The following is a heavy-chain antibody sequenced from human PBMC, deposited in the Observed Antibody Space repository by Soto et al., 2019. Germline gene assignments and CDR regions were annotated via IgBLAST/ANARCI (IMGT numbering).Heavy chain of an antibody. CDR1: GFTFSSYS. V-gene: IGHV3-21*02. CDR2: ISRSTNDI. Sequence: EQLVESGGGLAKPGGSLRLSCEGSGFTFSSYSLTWVRQAPGKGLEWLSFISRSTNDIYYADSVKGRFTISRDNTKNSLYLQLNSLRAEDTAVYYCARDRTTGTTYAWDAFDLWGQGTMVTVS. J-gene: IGHJ3*01. D-gene: IGHD1-1*01. CDR3: ARDRTTGTTYAWDAFDL.